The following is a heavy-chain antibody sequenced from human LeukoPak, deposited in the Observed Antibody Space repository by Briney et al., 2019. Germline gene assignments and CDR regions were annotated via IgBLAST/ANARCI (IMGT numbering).Heavy chain of an antibody. Sequence: SETLSLTCTVSGGSISSHYWSWIRQPPGKGLEWIGYIYYSGSTNYNPSPKSRVTISVDTSKNQFSLKLSSVTAADTAVYYCARGYCSSTSCYDYFDYWGQGTLVTVSS. J-gene: IGHJ4*02. CDR1: GGSISSHY. CDR2: IYYSGST. V-gene: IGHV4-59*11. CDR3: ARGYCSSTSCYDYFDY. D-gene: IGHD2-2*01.